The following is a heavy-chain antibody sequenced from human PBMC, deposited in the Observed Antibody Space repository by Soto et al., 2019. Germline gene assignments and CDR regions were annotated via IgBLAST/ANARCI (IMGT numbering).Heavy chain of an antibody. Sequence: GGSLRLSCAASGFSFSTYGMHWVRQAPGKGLEWVGIIWNDGSNKYYADSVKGRFTISRDNSKNTVYLQMNSLKTEDTAVYYCTTDRTPYYYDSSGYYYFDFWGQGTLVTVSS. J-gene: IGHJ4*02. D-gene: IGHD3-22*01. CDR1: GFSFSTYG. CDR2: IWNDGSNK. V-gene: IGHV3-33*01. CDR3: TTDRTPYYYDSSGYYYFDF.